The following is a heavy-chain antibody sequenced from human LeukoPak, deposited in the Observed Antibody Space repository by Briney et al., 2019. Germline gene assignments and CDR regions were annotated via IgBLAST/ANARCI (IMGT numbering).Heavy chain of an antibody. CDR2: ISSSSSYI. D-gene: IGHD1-1*01. Sequence: SLRLSCAASGFTLSSFSMNWVRQAPGKGLEWVSSISSSSSYIYYADSVKGRFTISRDNAKNSLYLRMNSLRAEDTAVYYCASGYNWKDHFDYWGQGTLVTVS. CDR3: ASGYNWKDHFDY. J-gene: IGHJ4*02. CDR1: GFTLSSFS. V-gene: IGHV3-21*01.